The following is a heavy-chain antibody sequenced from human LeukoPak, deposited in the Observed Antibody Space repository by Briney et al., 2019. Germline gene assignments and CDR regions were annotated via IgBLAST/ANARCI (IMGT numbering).Heavy chain of an antibody. V-gene: IGHV4-61*08. Sequence: PSETLSLTCTVAGGSISSGGFFWSWIRQHPGMGLEWLGYIYYRGSTYYNPSLKSRVTMSVDMSKNQFSLKLSSVTAADTAVYYCAREVVAAHAFDVWGQGTMVTVSS. CDR1: GGSISSGGFF. CDR3: AREVVAAHAFDV. J-gene: IGHJ3*01. CDR2: IYYRGST. D-gene: IGHD2-15*01.